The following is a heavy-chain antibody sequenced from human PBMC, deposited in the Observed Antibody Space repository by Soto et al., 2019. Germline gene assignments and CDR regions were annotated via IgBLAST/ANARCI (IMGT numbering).Heavy chain of an antibody. CDR3: AKEPVGPDWYFDL. V-gene: IGHV3-23*01. CDR2: ISGSGIST. Sequence: DVQLLESGGGLVQPGGSLRLSCAASGFTFRSYAMSWVRQAPGKGLEWVSGISGSGISTHYADSVKGRFTVSRDNSKTTLYLQRNSLRAEDTAVYNCAKEPVGPDWYFDLWGRGTLVTVSS. J-gene: IGHJ2*01. CDR1: GFTFRSYA.